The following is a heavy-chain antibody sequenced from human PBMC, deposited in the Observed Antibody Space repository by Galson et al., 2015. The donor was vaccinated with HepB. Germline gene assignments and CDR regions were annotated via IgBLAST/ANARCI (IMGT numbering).Heavy chain of an antibody. D-gene: IGHD2-21*01. CDR2: ISSSGII. CDR1: GFTFSSYE. V-gene: IGHV3-48*03. Sequence: SLRLSCAASGFTFSSYEMNWVRQAPGKGLEWVSYISSSGIIYYADSVKGRFTISRDNAKTSLYLQMNSLRAEDTGVYFCARTRIRRGGFDYWGQGTLVTVSS. J-gene: IGHJ4*02. CDR3: ARTRIRRGGFDY.